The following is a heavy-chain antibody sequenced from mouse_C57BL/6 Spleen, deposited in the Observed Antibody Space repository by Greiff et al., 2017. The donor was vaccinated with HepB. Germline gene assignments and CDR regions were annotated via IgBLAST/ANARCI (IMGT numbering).Heavy chain of an antibody. D-gene: IGHD2-1*01. CDR2: INPNNGGT. V-gene: IGHV1-26*01. Sequence: EVQLQQSGPELVKPGASVKISCKASGYTFTDYYMNWVKQSHGKSLEWIGDINPNNGGTSYNQKFKGKATLTVDKSSSTAYMELRSLTSEDSAVYYCARRVYYGNFGYAMDYWGQRTSVTVSS. J-gene: IGHJ4*01. CDR1: GYTFTDYY. CDR3: ARRVYYGNFGYAMDY.